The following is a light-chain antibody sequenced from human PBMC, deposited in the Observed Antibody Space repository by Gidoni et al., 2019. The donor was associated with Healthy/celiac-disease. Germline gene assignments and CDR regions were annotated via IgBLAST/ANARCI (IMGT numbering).Light chain of an antibody. Sequence: EIVLTQSQATLSLSPGERATLSCRASQSVSSYLAWYPQKPGQAPRLLIYDASNRATGIPARFSGSGSGTDFTLTISSLEPEDFAVYYCQQRSNWPPEYTFGQGTKLEIK. J-gene: IGKJ2*01. V-gene: IGKV3-11*01. CDR3: QQRSNWPPEYT. CDR2: DAS. CDR1: QSVSSY.